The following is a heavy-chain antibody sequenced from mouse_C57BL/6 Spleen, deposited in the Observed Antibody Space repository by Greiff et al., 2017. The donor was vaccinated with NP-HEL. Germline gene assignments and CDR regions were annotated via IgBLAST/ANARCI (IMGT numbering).Heavy chain of an antibody. J-gene: IGHJ2*01. Sequence: EVKLMESGGGLVKPGGSLKLSCAASGFTFSDYGMHWVRQAPEKGLEWVAYISSGSSTIYYADTVKGRFTISRDNAKNTLFLQMTSLRSEDTAMYYCAGGYDVGYYWGQGTTLTVSS. CDR1: GFTFSDYG. CDR3: AGGYDVGYY. V-gene: IGHV5-17*01. D-gene: IGHD2-2*01. CDR2: ISSGSSTI.